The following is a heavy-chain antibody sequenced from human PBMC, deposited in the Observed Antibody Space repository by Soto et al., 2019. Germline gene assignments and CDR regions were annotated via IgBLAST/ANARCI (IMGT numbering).Heavy chain of an antibody. D-gene: IGHD4-4*01. CDR2: IYYSGST. CDR3: ATNYAYYYYYGMDV. J-gene: IGHJ6*02. Sequence: SETLSLTCTVSGGSISSSSYYWGWIRQPPGKGLEWIGSIYYSGSTYYNPSLKSRVTISVDTSKNRFSLKLSSVTAADTAVYYCATNYAYYYYYGMDVWGQGTTVTVSS. V-gene: IGHV4-39*01. CDR1: GGSISSSSYY.